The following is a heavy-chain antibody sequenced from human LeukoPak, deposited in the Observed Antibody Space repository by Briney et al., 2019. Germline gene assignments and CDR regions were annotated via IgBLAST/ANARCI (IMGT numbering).Heavy chain of an antibody. CDR3: ARGWDWFDP. V-gene: IGHV4-4*07. CDR1: GDSISNYY. Sequence: SETLSLTCTVSGDSISNYYWSWIRQPAGKGLEWIGRIYTSGGTNYNPSLKSRVTMSVDTSKNQFSLKLTSVTAADTAVYFCARGWDWFDPWGQGTLVTVSS. D-gene: IGHD1-26*01. CDR2: IYTSGGT. J-gene: IGHJ5*02.